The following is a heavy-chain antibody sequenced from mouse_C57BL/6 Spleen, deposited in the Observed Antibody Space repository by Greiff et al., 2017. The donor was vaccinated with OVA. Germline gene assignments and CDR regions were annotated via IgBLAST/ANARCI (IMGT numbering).Heavy chain of an antibody. Sequence: QVQLQQPGAELVKPGASVKLSCKASGYTFTSYWMQWVKQRPGQGLEWIGEIDPSDSYTNYNQKFKGKATLTVDTSSSTAYMQLSSLTSEDSAVYYCARAYLDCWGQGTTLTVSS. J-gene: IGHJ2*01. CDR3: ARAYLDC. CDR1: GYTFTSYW. V-gene: IGHV1-50*01. CDR2: IDPSDSYT.